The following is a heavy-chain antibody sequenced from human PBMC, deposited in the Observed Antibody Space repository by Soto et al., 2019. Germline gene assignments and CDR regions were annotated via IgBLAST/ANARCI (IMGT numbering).Heavy chain of an antibody. D-gene: IGHD4-4*01. J-gene: IGHJ6*02. CDR1: GFTFSSYW. Sequence: PGVSLRLSCAASGFTFSSYWMSWVRQAPGKGLEWVANIKQDGSEKYYVDSVKGRFTISRDNAKNSLYLQMNSLRAEDTAVYYCASPLQYKVPSYYYYYYGMDVWGQGTTVTVSS. CDR3: ASPLQYKVPSYYYYYYGMDV. V-gene: IGHV3-7*01. CDR2: IKQDGSEK.